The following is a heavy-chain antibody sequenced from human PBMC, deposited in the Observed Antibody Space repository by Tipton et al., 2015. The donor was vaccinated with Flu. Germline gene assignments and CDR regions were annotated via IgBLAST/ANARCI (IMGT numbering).Heavy chain of an antibody. CDR1: GFTFSGSA. D-gene: IGHD1-26*01. CDR3: IRHEGAQHY. J-gene: IGHJ4*02. CDR2: IRSKANSYAT. Sequence: QLVQSGGGLVQPGGSLKLSCAASGFTFSGSAMHWIRQASGNGLEWVGRIRSKANSYATAYAASVKGRFTISRDDSKNTAYLQMNSLKTEDTAVYYCIRHEGAQHYWGQGTLVSVFS. V-gene: IGHV3-73*01.